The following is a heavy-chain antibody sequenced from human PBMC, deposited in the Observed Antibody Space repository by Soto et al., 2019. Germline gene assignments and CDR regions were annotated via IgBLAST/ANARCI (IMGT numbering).Heavy chain of an antibody. Sequence: QTLSLTCAISGDSVSSSSAAWNWVRQPPSRGLEWLGRTYYRSKWYNDYAVSMKSRITINPDTSKNQFSLQLKSVTPEDTAVYYCARMVGATEDYWGQGTPVPVSS. J-gene: IGHJ4*02. CDR1: GDSVSSSSAA. CDR2: TYYRSKWYN. D-gene: IGHD1-26*01. CDR3: ARMVGATEDY. V-gene: IGHV6-1*01.